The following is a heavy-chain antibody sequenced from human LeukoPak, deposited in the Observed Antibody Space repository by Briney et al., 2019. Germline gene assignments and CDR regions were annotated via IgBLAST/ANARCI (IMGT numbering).Heavy chain of an antibody. CDR1: GFTFSSYA. Sequence: GGSLRLSCAASGFTFSSYAMHWVRQAPGKGLEWVAVISYDGSNKYYADSVKGRFTISRDNSKNTLYLQMNSLRAEDTAVYYCARRYNWNYYYYYYMDVWGKGTTVTVSS. CDR3: ARRYNWNYYYYYYMDV. CDR2: ISYDGSNK. J-gene: IGHJ6*03. V-gene: IGHV3-30-3*01. D-gene: IGHD1-20*01.